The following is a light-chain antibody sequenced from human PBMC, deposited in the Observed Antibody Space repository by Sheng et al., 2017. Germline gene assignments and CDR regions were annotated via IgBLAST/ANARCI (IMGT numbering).Light chain of an antibody. CDR2: GAS. Sequence: DIVMTQSPATLSVSPGERATLSCRASQSVNNNLAWYQQKPGQAPRLLIYGASTRATGIPARFXGSGSGTEFTLTISSLQSEDFAVYSCQQYNNWLITFGQGTRLEIK. CDR3: QQYNNWLIT. J-gene: IGKJ5*01. CDR1: QSVNNN. V-gene: IGKV3-15*01.